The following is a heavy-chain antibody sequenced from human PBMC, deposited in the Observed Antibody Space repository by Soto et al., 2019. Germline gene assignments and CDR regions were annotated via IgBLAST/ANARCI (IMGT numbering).Heavy chain of an antibody. CDR2: ISYDGSNK. V-gene: IGHV3-30*18. D-gene: IGHD3-22*01. CDR3: AKDASYYDSSGYYPVDY. J-gene: IGHJ4*02. CDR1: GFTFSSYG. Sequence: GESLKISCAASGFTFSSYGMHWVRQAPGKGLEWVAVISYDGSNKYYADSVKGRFTISRDNSKNTLYLQMNSLRAEDTAVYYCAKDASYYDSSGYYPVDYWGQGTLVTVSS.